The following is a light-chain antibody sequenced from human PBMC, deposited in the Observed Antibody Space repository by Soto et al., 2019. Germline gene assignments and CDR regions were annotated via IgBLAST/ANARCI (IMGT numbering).Light chain of an antibody. CDR2: GTT. Sequence: QSALTQPASVSGSPGQSITISCTGTSSDIGGYDYVSWYQHHPGKAPKFIISGTTNRPSGVSHHFSGSKSVNTVSLTISGIQADDEADYYCTSYTSRSNHVFGNGTKRTVL. J-gene: IGLJ1*01. CDR3: TSYTSRSNHV. CDR1: SSDIGGYDY. V-gene: IGLV2-14*01.